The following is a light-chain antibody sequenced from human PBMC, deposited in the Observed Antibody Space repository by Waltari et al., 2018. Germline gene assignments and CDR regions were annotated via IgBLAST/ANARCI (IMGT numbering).Light chain of an antibody. J-gene: IGKJ4*01. V-gene: IGKV1D-12*01. CDR1: QGISIW. CDR2: GAS. CDR3: QPAYSFPFT. Sequence: IQMTQSPSSVSASVGDTVTITCRTSQGISIWLAWYQQRPGRAPKLLIYGASSLQSGVSSRFSGRGSGTDFTLTITSLPPEDFATYYCQPAYSFPFTFGVGTRVEF.